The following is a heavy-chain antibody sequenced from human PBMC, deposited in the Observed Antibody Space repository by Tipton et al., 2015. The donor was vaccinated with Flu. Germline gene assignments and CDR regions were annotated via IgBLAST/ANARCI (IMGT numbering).Heavy chain of an antibody. V-gene: IGHV3-48*03. J-gene: IGHJ4*02. CDR3: ARGFIRLCDY. CDR2: ISPSGSTR. CDR1: GFTFSSYE. D-gene: IGHD3-16*01. Sequence: SLRLSCAASGFTFSSYEMNWFRQAPGKGLEWVPFISPSGSTRYYADSVKGRFTISRDNIENSLFLQMNSLRAEDTAVYYCARGFIRLCDYWGQGTLVTVSS.